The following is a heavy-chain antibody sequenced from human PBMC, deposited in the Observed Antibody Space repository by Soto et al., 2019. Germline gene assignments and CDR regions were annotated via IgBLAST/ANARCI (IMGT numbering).Heavy chain of an antibody. CDR3: AAGIAAAGKTPHYYYYGMDV. Sequence: SETLSLTCTVSGGSISSSSYYWGWIRQPPGKGLEWIGSIYYSGSTYYNTSLKSRVTISVDTSKKQFTLKLSSVTAADTALYYCAAGIAAAGKTPHYYYYGMDVWGQGTTVT. CDR1: GGSISSSSYY. V-gene: IGHV4-39*01. D-gene: IGHD6-13*01. J-gene: IGHJ6*02. CDR2: IYYSGST.